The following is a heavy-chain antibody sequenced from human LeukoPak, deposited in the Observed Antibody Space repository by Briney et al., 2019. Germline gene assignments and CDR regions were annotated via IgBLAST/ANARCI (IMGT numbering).Heavy chain of an antibody. CDR2: MNPNSGNT. Sequence: ASVKVSCKASGYTFTSYDINWVRQATGQGLEWMGWMNPNSGNTGYAQKFQGRVTITADKSTSTAYMELSSLRSEDTAVYYCARVEGDYWGQGTLVTVSS. J-gene: IGHJ4*02. CDR3: ARVEGDY. V-gene: IGHV1-8*01. CDR1: GYTFTSYD.